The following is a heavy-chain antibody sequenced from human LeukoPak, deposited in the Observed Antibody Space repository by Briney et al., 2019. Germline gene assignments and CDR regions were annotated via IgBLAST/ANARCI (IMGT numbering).Heavy chain of an antibody. CDR2: IDYSGST. V-gene: IGHV4-39*01. CDR3: ARHVGSGWPDAFDI. D-gene: IGHD6-19*01. J-gene: IGHJ3*02. CDR1: GGSISSSSYY. Sequence: SETLSLTCTVSGGSISSSSYYWGWIRQPPGKGLEWIGSIDYSGSTYNDPSLESRLTISVDTSKKQFSLKLTSVTAADTAVYYCARHVGSGWPDAFDIWGQGTMVTVSS.